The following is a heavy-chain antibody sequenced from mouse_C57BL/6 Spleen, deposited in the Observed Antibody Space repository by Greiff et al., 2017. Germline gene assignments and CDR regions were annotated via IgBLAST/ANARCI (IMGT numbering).Heavy chain of an antibody. CDR1: GFSLTSYG. CDR2: IWSDGST. Sequence: QVQLQQSGPGLVAPSQSLSITCTVSGFSLTSYGVHWVRQPPGKGLEWLVVIWSDGSTTYNSALKSRLSISKDNSKSQVFLKMNSLQTDDTAMYYCARQDYGNSGAMDYWGQGTSVTVSS. D-gene: IGHD2-1*01. V-gene: IGHV2-6-1*01. CDR3: ARQDYGNSGAMDY. J-gene: IGHJ4*01.